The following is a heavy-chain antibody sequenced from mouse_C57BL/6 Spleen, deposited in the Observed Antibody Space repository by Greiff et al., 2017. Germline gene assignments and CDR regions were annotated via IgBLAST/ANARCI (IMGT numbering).Heavy chain of an antibody. D-gene: IGHD1-1*01. CDR2: IDPANGNT. CDR1: GFNIKNTY. CDR3: ARYPITTVVAPDAMDY. V-gene: IGHV14-3*01. Sequence: VHVKQSVAELVRPGASVKLSCTASGFNIKNTYMHWVKQRPEQGLEWIGRIDPANGNTKYAPKFQGKATITADTSSNTAYLQLSSLTSEDTAIYYCARYPITTVVAPDAMDYWGQGTSVTVSS. J-gene: IGHJ4*01.